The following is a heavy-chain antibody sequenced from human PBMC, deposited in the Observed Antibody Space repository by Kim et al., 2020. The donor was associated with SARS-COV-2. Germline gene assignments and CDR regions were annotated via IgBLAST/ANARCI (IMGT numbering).Heavy chain of an antibody. J-gene: IGHJ4*02. CDR3: ARDKDLINFDY. Sequence: SETLSLTCTVSGGSISSSSYYWGWIRQPPGKGLEWIGSIYYSGSTYYNPSLKSRVTISVDTSKNQFSLKLSSVTAADTAVYYCARDKDLINFDYWGQGTLVTVSS. V-gene: IGHV4-39*07. CDR1: GGSISSSSYY. CDR2: IYYSGST.